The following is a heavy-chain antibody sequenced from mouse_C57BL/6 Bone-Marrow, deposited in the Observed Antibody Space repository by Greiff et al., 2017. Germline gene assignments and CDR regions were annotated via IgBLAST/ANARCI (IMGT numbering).Heavy chain of an antibody. CDR3: APRVRWGNAYAIDY. CDR2: IDPENGDT. D-gene: IGHD2-1*01. J-gene: IGHJ4*01. V-gene: IGHV14-4*01. Sequence: VQLQQSGAELVRPGASVKLSCTASGFNIKDDYMHWVKQRPEQGLEWIGWIDPENGDTVYAPKFQGKATMTADTSSNTAYLQLSSLTSEDTAVYYCAPRVRWGNAYAIDYWGQGTSVTVSS. CDR1: GFNIKDDY.